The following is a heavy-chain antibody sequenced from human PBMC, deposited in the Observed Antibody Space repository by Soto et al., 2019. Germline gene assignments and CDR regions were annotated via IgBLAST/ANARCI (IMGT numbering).Heavy chain of an antibody. D-gene: IGHD6-13*01. CDR2: INWNSGSI. Sequence: PGGSLSLSCAASGFTFDDYAMHWVRQVPGKGLEWVSGINWNSGSIGYADSVKGRFAISRDNAKNSLQLQMNSLRAEDTAFYYCVKDESINWYSGHFRHWGQGTLVTVSS. CDR3: VKDESINWYSGHFRH. J-gene: IGHJ1*01. V-gene: IGHV3-9*01. CDR1: GFTFDDYA.